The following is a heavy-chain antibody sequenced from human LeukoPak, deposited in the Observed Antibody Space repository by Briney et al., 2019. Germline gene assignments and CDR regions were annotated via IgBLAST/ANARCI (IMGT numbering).Heavy chain of an antibody. CDR2: IDSAGGRI. CDR3: VADRGNWSGGDF. CDR1: TFSFGGYW. D-gene: IGHD3-10*01. J-gene: IGHJ4*02. V-gene: IGHV3-74*01. Sequence: PGGSLRLSCAGSTFSFGGYWIHWVRHLPGKGLAWVSRIDSAGGRIQWADSVKGRFTISRDNAKNTVYLQMNSLRPEDSAVYYCVADRGNWSGGDFWGRGTLVIVSS.